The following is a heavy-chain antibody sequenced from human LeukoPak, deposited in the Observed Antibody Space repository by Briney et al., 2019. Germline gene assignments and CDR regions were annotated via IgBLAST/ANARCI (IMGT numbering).Heavy chain of an antibody. Sequence: GGSLRLSCAASGFTFSSYSMNWVRQAPGKGLEWVSSTSSSSSYIYYADSVKGRFTISRDNAKNTLYLQMNSLRAEDTAVYYCAKDLSTHDSFDIWGQRTMGTGSS. CDR2: TSSSSSYI. CDR3: AKDLSTHDSFDI. J-gene: IGHJ3*02. CDR1: GFTFSSYS. V-gene: IGHV3-21*04.